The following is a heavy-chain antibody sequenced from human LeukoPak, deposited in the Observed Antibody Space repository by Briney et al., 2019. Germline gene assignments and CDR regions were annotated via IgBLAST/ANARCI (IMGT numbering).Heavy chain of an antibody. V-gene: IGHV5-51*01. CDR3: ARWGFSSGYYASFFDY. CDR1: GYSFTSYW. Sequence: GESLKISCKGSGYSFTSYWIGWVRQMPGKGLEWMVIIYPGDSDTRYSPSFQGQVTISADKSIGTAYLQWSSLKAADTAMYYCARWGFSSGYYASFFDYWGQGTLVTVSS. J-gene: IGHJ4*02. CDR2: IYPGDSDT. D-gene: IGHD3-22*01.